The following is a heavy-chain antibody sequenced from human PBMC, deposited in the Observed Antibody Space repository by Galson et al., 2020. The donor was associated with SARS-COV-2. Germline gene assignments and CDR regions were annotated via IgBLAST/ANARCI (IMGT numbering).Heavy chain of an antibody. CDR3: AREQSSALFDY. Sequence: SVKVSCKASGGTFSSYAISWVRQAPGQGLEWMGGIIPIFGTANYAQKFQGRVTITADESTSTAYMELSSLISEDTTVYYCAREQSSALFDYWGHGTLVTVSS. V-gene: IGHV1-69*13. CDR2: IIPIFGTA. D-gene: IGHD6-19*01. CDR1: GGTFSSYA. J-gene: IGHJ4*01.